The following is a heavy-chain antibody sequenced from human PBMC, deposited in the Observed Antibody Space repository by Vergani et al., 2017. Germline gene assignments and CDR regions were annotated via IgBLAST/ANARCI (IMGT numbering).Heavy chain of an antibody. CDR3: ARGNWNDGFNSYYYMDV. CDR1: GFTFSDFY. V-gene: IGHV3-11*01. D-gene: IGHD1-1*01. CDR2: ISDSGTSI. J-gene: IGHJ6*03. Sequence: QVQLVESGGGLVKPGGSLRLSCAASGFTFSDFYMTWIRQVPGKGLEWVSHISDSGTSINYADSVKGRFNVSRDNAKKTLYLQMTSLRVEDTAVYYCARGNWNDGFNSYYYMDVWGKGTTVTVSS.